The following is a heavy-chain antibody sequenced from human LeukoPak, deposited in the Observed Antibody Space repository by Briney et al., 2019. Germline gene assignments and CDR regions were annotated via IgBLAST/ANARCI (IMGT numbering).Heavy chain of an antibody. V-gene: IGHV4-39*07. CDR2: IYYSGST. J-gene: IGHJ5*02. CDR1: GVSISSSSYY. D-gene: IGHD4-17*01. CDR3: ARDQAPYGAQP. Sequence: ASETLSLTCTVSGVSISSSSYYWGWLRQPPGKGLEWIGSIYYSGSTYYNPSLKSRVTISVDTSKNQFSLKLSSVTAADTAVYYCARDQAPYGAQPWGQGTLVTVSS.